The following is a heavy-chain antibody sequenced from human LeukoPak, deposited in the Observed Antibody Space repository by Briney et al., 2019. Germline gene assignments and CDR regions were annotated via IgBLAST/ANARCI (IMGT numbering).Heavy chain of an antibody. J-gene: IGHJ4*02. CDR1: GGSISSYY. CDR2: IYYIVST. CDR3: ARGGGSLVY. V-gene: IGHV4-59*12. D-gene: IGHD2-15*01. Sequence: SETLSLTCTVSGGSISSYYSSWVRQPPGKGLEWIGYIYYIVSTKYNPSLETRVTISVATSKNQFSLMLSSVTAADTPLYYCARGGGSLVYWGQGALVTVPS.